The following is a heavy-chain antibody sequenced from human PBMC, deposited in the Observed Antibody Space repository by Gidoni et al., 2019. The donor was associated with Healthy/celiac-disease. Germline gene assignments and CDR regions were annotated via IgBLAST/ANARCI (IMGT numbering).Heavy chain of an antibody. J-gene: IGHJ4*02. D-gene: IGHD6-13*01. CDR3: AHGGAYSSSWLYYFDY. Sequence: QLQLQESGPGLVKPSETLSLTCTVSGGSIRRSSYYWGWIRQPPGKGLEWIGRIYYSGSTYHNPSLKSRVTISVDTSKTQFSLKLSSVTAADTAVYYCAHGGAYSSSWLYYFDYWGQGTLVTVSS. CDR1: GGSIRRSSYY. V-gene: IGHV4-39*01. CDR2: IYYSGST.